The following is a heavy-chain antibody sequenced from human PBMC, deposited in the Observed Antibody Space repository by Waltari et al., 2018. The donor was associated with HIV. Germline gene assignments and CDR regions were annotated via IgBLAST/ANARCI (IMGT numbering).Heavy chain of an antibody. J-gene: IGHJ5*02. D-gene: IGHD6-13*01. Sequence: QVQLQESGPRLVKPSETLSLTCTVSGASINLYSWTWVRQIQGRQPEWIGYIEETGRRKCNAGLRSRVSVSLETSEKEGYLSLASVTPGDTATYYCARTRMVSRDWYAGGPAWFDPWGQGILVTVSS. V-gene: IGHV4-59*01. CDR1: GASINLYS. CDR2: IEETGRR. CDR3: ARTRMVSRDWYAGGPAWFDP.